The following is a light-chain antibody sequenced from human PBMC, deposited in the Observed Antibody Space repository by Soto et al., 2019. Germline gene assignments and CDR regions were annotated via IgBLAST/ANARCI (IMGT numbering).Light chain of an antibody. CDR3: SSFTSNRIYV. Sequence: QSVLTQPASVSGSPGQSITISCTGTSSDIGAYDYVSWYQQHPGGVPKLLIHGVTTRPSGISDRFSASKSGLTASLTISGLQPEDEADYYCSSFTSNRIYVFGPGTKVTVL. CDR1: SSDIGAYDY. CDR2: GVT. V-gene: IGLV2-14*03. J-gene: IGLJ1*01.